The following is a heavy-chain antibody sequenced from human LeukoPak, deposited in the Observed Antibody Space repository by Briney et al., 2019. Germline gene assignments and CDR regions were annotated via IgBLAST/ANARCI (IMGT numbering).Heavy chain of an antibody. CDR2: IYYSGST. CDR3: ARGGGSAEYQLLLRPRLFDY. V-gene: IGHV4-31*03. J-gene: IGHJ4*02. Sequence: SETLSLACTVSGGSISSGGYYWSWIRQHPGKGLEWIGYIYYSGSTYYNPSLKSRVTISVDTSKTQFSLKLSSVTAADTAVYYCARGGGSAEYQLLLRPRLFDYWGQGTLVTVSS. CDR1: GGSISSGGYY. D-gene: IGHD2-2*01.